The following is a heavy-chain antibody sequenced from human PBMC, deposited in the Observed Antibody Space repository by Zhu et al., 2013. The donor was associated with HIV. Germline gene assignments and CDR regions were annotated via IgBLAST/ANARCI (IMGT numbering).Heavy chain of an antibody. CDR1: GFTFSDHY. V-gene: IGHV3-72*01. CDR3: VRTNHYGSGSHNFDY. J-gene: IGHJ4*02. CDR2: SRNRANNYTT. D-gene: IGHD3-10*01. Sequence: VQLVASGGDLVQPGGSLRLSCAASGFTFSDHYMDWVRQAPGKGLEWVSRSRNRANNYTTAYAASVKGRFIISRDESSNSLYLQMNSLKTEDAAVYYCVRTNHYGSGSHNFDYWGQGTLVTVSS.